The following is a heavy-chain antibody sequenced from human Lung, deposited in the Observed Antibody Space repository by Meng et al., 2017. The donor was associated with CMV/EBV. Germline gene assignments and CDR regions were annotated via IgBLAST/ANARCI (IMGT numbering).Heavy chain of an antibody. CDR1: GYTFTSYY. CDR2: INPSGGST. V-gene: IGHV1-46*01. Sequence: QVQLVQSGAEVKKPXXSXKVSCKASGYTFTSYYMHWVRQAPGQGLEWMGIINPSGGSTSYAQKFQGRVTMTRDTSTSTVYMELSSLRSEDTAVYYCARGRIAVAADDYWGQGTLVTVSS. CDR3: ARGRIAVAADDY. D-gene: IGHD6-19*01. J-gene: IGHJ4*02.